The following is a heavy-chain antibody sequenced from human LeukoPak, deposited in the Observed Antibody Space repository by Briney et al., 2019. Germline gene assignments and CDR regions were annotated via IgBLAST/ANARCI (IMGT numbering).Heavy chain of an antibody. D-gene: IGHD6-19*01. J-gene: IGHJ4*02. V-gene: IGHV3-48*03. CDR2: INSSGSAI. CDR3: ARGGSLGY. CDR1: GFTFSSYE. Sequence: PGGSLSLSCAASGFTFSSYEMNWVRQAPGKGLEWVSKINSSGSAIYYADSVKGRFTISRDNAKSTLHLQMNSLRAADTAVYYCARGGSLGYWGQGTLVTVSS.